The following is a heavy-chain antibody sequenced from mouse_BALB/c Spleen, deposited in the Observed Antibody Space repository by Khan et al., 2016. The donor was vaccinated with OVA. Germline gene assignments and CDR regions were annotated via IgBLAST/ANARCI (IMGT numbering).Heavy chain of an antibody. CDR1: GYTFTSYY. CDR2: INPNNGDS. Sequence: QVQLQQPGAELVKPGTSVKISCKASGYTFTSYYMYWVKQRPGQGLEWIGGINPNNGDSNFNEKFKSKAKLTVDKSSSTAYMQLGILTSEDSVVYYCARSGYGNPFAYWGQGTLVTVSA. V-gene: IGHV1S81*02. J-gene: IGHJ3*01. D-gene: IGHD2-1*01. CDR3: ARSGYGNPFAY.